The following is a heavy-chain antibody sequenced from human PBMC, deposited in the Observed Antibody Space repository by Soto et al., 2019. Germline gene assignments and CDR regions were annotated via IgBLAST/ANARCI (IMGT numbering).Heavy chain of an antibody. J-gene: IGHJ4*02. V-gene: IGHV3-33*01. CDR3: ARDRAYSSGWTYYFDY. CDR2: IWYDGSNK. CDR1: GFTFSSYG. Sequence: QVQLVESGGGVVQPGRSLRLSCAASGFTFSSYGMHWVRQAPGKGLEWVAVIWYDGSNKYYADSVKGRFTISRDNSKNTLYLQMNSLRAEDTAVYYCARDRAYSSGWTYYFDYWGQGTLVTVSS. D-gene: IGHD6-19*01.